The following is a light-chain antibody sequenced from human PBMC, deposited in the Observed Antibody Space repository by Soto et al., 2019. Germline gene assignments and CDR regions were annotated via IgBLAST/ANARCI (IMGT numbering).Light chain of an antibody. CDR2: NNS. Sequence: QSVLTQPPSASGTPGQTVTISCSGSSSNIGSNPVNWYQHLPGTAPKVVIYNNSQRPSGVPDRFSGSKSGTSASLAISGLQSEDEADYYCAAWHDSLNGWVFGGGTKLTVL. CDR3: AAWHDSLNGWV. J-gene: IGLJ3*02. V-gene: IGLV1-44*01. CDR1: SSNIGSNP.